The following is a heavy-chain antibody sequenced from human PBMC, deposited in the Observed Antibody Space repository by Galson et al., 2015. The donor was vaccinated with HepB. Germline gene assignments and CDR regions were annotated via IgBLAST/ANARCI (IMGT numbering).Heavy chain of an antibody. V-gene: IGHV4-59*01. CDR3: ARVGRKDWYFDL. CDR1: GGSISSYY. Sequence: LSLTCTVSGGSISSYYWSWIRQPPGKGLEWIGYIYYSGSTNYNPSLKSRVTISVDTSKNQFSLKLSSVTAADTAVYYCARVGRKDWYFDLWGRGTLVTVSS. J-gene: IGHJ2*01. CDR2: IYYSGST. D-gene: IGHD1-14*01.